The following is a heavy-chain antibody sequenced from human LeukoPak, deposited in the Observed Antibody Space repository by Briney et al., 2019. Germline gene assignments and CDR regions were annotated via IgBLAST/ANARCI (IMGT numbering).Heavy chain of an antibody. CDR3: ASRIYGSGSGFQH. CDR1: GFSFSSYG. Sequence: GGSMRLSCAASGFSFSSYGMHWVRQAPGKGLEWVAAISHEGSDAYYADSMKGRFTISRDQLKNTLYLQMNSLRAEDTAVYYCASRIYGSGSGFQHWGQGTLVTVSS. J-gene: IGHJ1*01. D-gene: IGHD3-10*01. CDR2: ISHEGSDA. V-gene: IGHV3-30*03.